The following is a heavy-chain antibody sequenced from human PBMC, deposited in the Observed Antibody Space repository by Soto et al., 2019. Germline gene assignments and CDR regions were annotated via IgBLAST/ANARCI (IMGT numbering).Heavy chain of an antibody. CDR1: GYTFTGYA. V-gene: IGHV1-3*05. CDR3: ARAVAVPADFDY. CDR2: INAGNGNT. J-gene: IGHJ4*02. Sequence: QVQLVQSGAEEKKPGASVKVSCKASGYTFTGYAMHWARQAPGQRLEWMGWINAGNGNTKYSQKFQGRVTITRDTSASAAYMELSRLSSEDTAVYYCARAVAVPADFDYWGQGTLVIVSS. D-gene: IGHD6-19*01.